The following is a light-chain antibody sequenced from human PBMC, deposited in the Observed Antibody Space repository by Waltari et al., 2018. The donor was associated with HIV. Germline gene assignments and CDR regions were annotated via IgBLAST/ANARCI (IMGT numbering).Light chain of an antibody. J-gene: IGLJ1*01. CDR3: CSCPRSGIRYV. V-gene: IGLV2-23*02. Sequence: QSALTQPASVSGSPGQSITISCTGTRSTVGSDDLVPWYQQHPGEAPKLIIYEVTKRPSGVSNRFSGSKSGNTASLTISGLQAEDEADYYCCSCPRSGIRYVFGTGTKVTVL. CDR1: RSTVGSDDL. CDR2: EVT.